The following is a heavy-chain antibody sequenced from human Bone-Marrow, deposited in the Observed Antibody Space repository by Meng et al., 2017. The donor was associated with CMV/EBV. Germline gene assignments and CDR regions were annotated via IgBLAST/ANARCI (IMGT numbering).Heavy chain of an antibody. CDR3: ARDVGVIVVVPAAISWFDP. V-gene: IGHV3-23*03. D-gene: IGHD2-2*01. J-gene: IGHJ5*02. CDR2: IYSGGSST. Sequence: GGSLRLSCAASGFTFSSYAMSWVRQAPGKGLEWVSVIYSGGSSTYYADSVKGRFTISRDNSKNTLYLQMNSLRAEDTAVYYCARDVGVIVVVPAAISWFDPWGQGTRVTVSS. CDR1: GFTFSSYA.